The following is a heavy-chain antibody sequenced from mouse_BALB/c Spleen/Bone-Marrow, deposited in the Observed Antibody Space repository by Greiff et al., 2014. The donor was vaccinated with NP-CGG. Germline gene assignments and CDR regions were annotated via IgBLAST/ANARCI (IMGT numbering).Heavy chain of an antibody. V-gene: IGHV2-6-4*01. D-gene: IGHD1-1*01. CDR1: GFSLSRYS. CDR3: AKVVATEWFFDV. CDR2: IWGGGST. Sequence: VKLMESGPGLVAPSQSLSITCTVSGFSLSRYSVHWVRQPPGKGLEWLGMIWGGGSTDYNSALKSRLSISKDNSKSQVFLKMNHPQTDDTAMDYCAKVVATEWFFDVWGAGTTVTVSS. J-gene: IGHJ1*01.